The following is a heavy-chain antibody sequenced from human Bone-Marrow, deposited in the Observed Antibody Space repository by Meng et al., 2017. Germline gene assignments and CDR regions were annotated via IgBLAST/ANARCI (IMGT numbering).Heavy chain of an antibody. CDR1: GFTFDDYG. J-gene: IGHJ4*02. CDR2: INWNGGST. D-gene: IGHD3-10*01. V-gene: IGHV3-20*04. Sequence: GGSLRLSCAASGFTFDDYGMSWVRQAPGKGLEWVSGINWNGGSTGYADSVKGRFTISRDNAKNSLYLQMNSLRAEDTAVYYCATRVRGVTVVAYYFDYWGQGTLVTVSS. CDR3: ATRVRGVTVVAYYFDY.